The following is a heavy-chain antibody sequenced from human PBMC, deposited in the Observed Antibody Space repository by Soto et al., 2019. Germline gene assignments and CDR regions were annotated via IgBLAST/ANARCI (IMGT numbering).Heavy chain of an antibody. V-gene: IGHV4-39*01. CDR3: ARQRDYYDSSGDSYFDY. CDR2: IHHSGST. Sequence: SETLSLTCTVSGVSISSSHYFWGWIRQPPGKGLEWIGSIHHSGSTYYNPSLKSRVTISVDTSKNQFSLKLSFVTAADTALYYCARQRDYYDSSGDSYFDYWGQGTLVTVS. CDR1: GVSISSSHYF. D-gene: IGHD3-22*01. J-gene: IGHJ4*02.